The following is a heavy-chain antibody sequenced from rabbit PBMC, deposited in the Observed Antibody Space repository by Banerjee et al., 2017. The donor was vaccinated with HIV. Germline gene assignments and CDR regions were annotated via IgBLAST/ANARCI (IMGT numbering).Heavy chain of an antibody. J-gene: IGHJ6*01. D-gene: IGHD8-1*01. CDR3: ARDTGSSFSSYGMDL. CDR1: GVSLNDKDV. Sequence: EQLEESGGGLVKPEGSLTLTCKASGVSLNDKDVMCWVRQAPGKGLEWIACIAGSSSDFTYSATWAKGRFTISKASSTTVTLQMTSLTVADTATYFCARDTGSSFSSYGMDLWGQGTLVTVS. V-gene: IGHV1S45*01. CDR2: IAGSSSDFT.